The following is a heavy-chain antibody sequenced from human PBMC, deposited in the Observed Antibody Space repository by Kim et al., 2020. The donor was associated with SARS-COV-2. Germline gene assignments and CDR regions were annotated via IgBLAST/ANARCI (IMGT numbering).Heavy chain of an antibody. CDR3: ARGGSRYCSGGSCYYY. CDR2: IYYSGST. D-gene: IGHD2-15*01. V-gene: IGHV4-59*01. J-gene: IGHJ4*02. CDR1: GGSISSYY. Sequence: SETLSLTCTVSGGSISSYYWSWIRQPPGKGLEWIGYIYYSGSTNYNPSLKSRVTISVDTSKNQFSLKLSSVTAADTAVYYCARGGSRYCSGGSCYYYWGQGTLVTVSS.